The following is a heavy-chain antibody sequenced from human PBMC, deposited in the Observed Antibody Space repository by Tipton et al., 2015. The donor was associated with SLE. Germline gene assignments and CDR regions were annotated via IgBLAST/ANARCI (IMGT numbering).Heavy chain of an antibody. CDR3: ARVGITGTTWGWYFDL. CDR2: IYYSGST. Sequence: TLSLTCTVSGGSISSYYWSWIRQPPGKGLEWIGYIYYSGSTNYNPSLKSRVTISVATSKNQFSLKLSSVTAADTAVYYCARVGITGTTWGWYFDLWGRGPLVTVSS. V-gene: IGHV4-59*01. D-gene: IGHD1-7*01. J-gene: IGHJ2*01. CDR1: GGSISSYY.